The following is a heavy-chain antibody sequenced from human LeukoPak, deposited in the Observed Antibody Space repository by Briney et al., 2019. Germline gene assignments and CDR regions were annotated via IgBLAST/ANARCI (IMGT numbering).Heavy chain of an antibody. Sequence: SETLSLTCTVSGGSISSSSYYWVWIRHPPGKGLGWIGNVYYSGDTYYNPSLKSRVTISVDTSKNQFSLKVSSVTAADTAVYYCARTLYSHYIDYWGQGTLVTVSS. CDR3: ARTLYSHYIDY. CDR1: GGSISSSSYY. CDR2: VYYSGDT. V-gene: IGHV4-39*01. J-gene: IGHJ4*02. D-gene: IGHD4-11*01.